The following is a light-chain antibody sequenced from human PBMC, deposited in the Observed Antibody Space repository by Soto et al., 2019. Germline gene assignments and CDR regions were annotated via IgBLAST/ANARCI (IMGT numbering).Light chain of an antibody. J-gene: IGKJ5*01. V-gene: IGKV3-15*01. Sequence: EIVMTQSPATLSVSPGERATLSCRASQSVSSNLGWYQQKPGQAPRLLIYDASTRATGVPARFSGSESGTEFTLTISSLQSEDFAVYYCQEYDNWPPITCGQGTRLEIK. CDR2: DAS. CDR3: QEYDNWPPIT. CDR1: QSVSSN.